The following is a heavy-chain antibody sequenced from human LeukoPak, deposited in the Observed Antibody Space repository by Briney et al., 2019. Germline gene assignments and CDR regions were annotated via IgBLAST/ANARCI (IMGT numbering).Heavy chain of an antibody. V-gene: IGHV4-39*01. D-gene: IGHD4-17*01. CDR2: INHSGST. Sequence: PSETLSLTCTVSGGSISSGNYYWSWIRQPPGKGLEWIGEINHSGSTNYNPSLKSRVTISVDTSKNQFSLKLSSVTAADTAVYYCARQPADDYGDNFDLWGRGTLVTVSS. J-gene: IGHJ2*01. CDR3: ARQPADDYGDNFDL. CDR1: GGSISSGNYY.